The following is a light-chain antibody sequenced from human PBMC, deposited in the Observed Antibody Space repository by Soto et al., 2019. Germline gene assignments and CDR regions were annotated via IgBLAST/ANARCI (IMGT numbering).Light chain of an antibody. J-gene: IGKJ1*01. CDR2: GAS. CDR3: QQYNSSLWT. Sequence: ETLLTQSPVTRSLSPGERSILCCRASQSVSSTYLAWYQQKPGQAPRLLIYGASSRATGIPDRFSGSGSGTDFTLTISRLEPEDFAVYYCQQYNSSLWTFGQGTKVDIK. V-gene: IGKV3-20*01. CDR1: QSVSSTY.